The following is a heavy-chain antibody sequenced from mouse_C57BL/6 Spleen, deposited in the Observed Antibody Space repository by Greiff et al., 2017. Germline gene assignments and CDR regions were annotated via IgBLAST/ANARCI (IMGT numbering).Heavy chain of an antibody. D-gene: IGHD1-1*01. J-gene: IGHJ4*01. Sequence: EVKLMESGGGLVKPGGSLKLSCAASGFTFSDYGMHWVRQAPEKGLEWVAYISSGSSTIYYADTVKGRFTISRDNAKKTLFLQMTSLRSEDTAMYYCARLYYGSRGAMDYWGQGTSVTVSS. CDR2: ISSGSSTI. CDR3: ARLYYGSRGAMDY. CDR1: GFTFSDYG. V-gene: IGHV5-17*01.